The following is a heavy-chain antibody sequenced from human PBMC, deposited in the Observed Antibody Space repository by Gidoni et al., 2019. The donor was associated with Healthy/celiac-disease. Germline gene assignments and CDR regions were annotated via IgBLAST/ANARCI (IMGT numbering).Heavy chain of an antibody. CDR1: GYTFPGYY. V-gene: IGHV1-2*04. J-gene: IGHJ4*02. CDR2: INPNSGGT. D-gene: IGHD3-16*02. Sequence: QVQLVQSGAAVTKPGASVTVSCTASGYTFPGYYMHWVRQAPGEGLEWMGWINPNSGGTNYAQKFQGWVTMTRDTSISTAYMELSRLRADDTAVYYCARATSYRFDYWGQGTLVTVSS. CDR3: ARATSYRFDY.